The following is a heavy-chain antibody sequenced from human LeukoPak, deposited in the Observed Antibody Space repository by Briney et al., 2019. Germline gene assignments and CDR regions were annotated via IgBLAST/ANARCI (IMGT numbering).Heavy chain of an antibody. CDR3: ARGTTVTTDYFDY. CDR2: INHSGST. D-gene: IGHD4-17*01. CDR1: GGSFSGYY. Sequence: SEPLSLTCAVYGGSFSGYYWSWIRQPPGKGLEWIGEINHSGSTNYNPSLKSRVTISVDTSKNQFSLKLSSVTAADTAVYYCARGTTVTTDYFDYWGQGTLVTVSS. J-gene: IGHJ4*02. V-gene: IGHV4-34*01.